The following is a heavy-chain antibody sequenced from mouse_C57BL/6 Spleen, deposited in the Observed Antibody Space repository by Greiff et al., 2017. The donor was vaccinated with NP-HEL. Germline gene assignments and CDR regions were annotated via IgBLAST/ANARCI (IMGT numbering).Heavy chain of an antibody. D-gene: IGHD2-3*01. CDR1: GFSFTSYG. CDR2: IWGDGST. CDR3: AKNLYDGYYEAMDY. Sequence: VQRVESGPGLVAPSQSLSITCTVSGFSFTSYGVSWVRQPPGKGLEWLGVIWGDGSTNYHSALISRLSISKDNSKSQVFLKLNSLQTEDTATYYCAKNLYDGYYEAMDYWGQGTSVTVSA. J-gene: IGHJ4*01. V-gene: IGHV2-3*01.